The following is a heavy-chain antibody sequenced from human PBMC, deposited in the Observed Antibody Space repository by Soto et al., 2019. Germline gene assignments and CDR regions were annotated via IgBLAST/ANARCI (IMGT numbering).Heavy chain of an antibody. J-gene: IGHJ5*02. D-gene: IGHD1-1*01. CDR2: INPNSGAT. V-gene: IGHV1-2*02. CDR3: ARGGGTSRAPVP. CDR1: GYTFTGYF. Sequence: ASVKVSCKASGYTFTGYFIHWVRRAPGQGLEWVGYINPNSGATKYAPRFQGRVTMTSDTSIRTAYMDLGNLRSDDTAVYYCARGGGTSRAPVPWGPGTLVTVSS.